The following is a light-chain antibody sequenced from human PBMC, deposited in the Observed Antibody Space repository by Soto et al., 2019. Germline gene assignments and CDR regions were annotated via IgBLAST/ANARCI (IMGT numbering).Light chain of an antibody. V-gene: IGLV2-23*02. CDR1: SIDVGSYNL. Sequence: QSALTQPASVSGSPGQSITISCTGTSIDVGSYNLVSWYQQHPGKAPKLIIYEVSKRPSGVSNRFSGSKSGNTASLTISGLQPEDEADYLCCSYAGSSTLVFGGGTQLTVL. CDR2: EVS. CDR3: CSYAGSSTLV. J-gene: IGLJ3*02.